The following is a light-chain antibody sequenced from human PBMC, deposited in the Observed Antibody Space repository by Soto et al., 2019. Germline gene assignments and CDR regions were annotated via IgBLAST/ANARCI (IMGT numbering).Light chain of an antibody. CDR3: SSYTTSSTPSYV. CDR1: SSDVGGYNS. V-gene: IGLV2-14*01. J-gene: IGLJ1*01. Sequence: QSALTQPASVSGSPGQSITISCAGSSSDVGGYNSVSWYQQHPGEAPKLMIFEVSDRPSGVSNRFSGSKSGNTASLTISGLQAEDEADYYCSSYTTSSTPSYVFGTGTKLTVL. CDR2: EVS.